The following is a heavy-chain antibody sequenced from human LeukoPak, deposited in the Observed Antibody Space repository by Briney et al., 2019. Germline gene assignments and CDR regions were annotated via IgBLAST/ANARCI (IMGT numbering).Heavy chain of an antibody. CDR3: ARGPPESYYFDY. Sequence: GGSLRLSCAASGFTVSSNYMSWVRQAPGKGLEWVSVIYSGGSTYYADSVKGRFTISRDNSKNTLYLQMNRLRAEDTAVYYCARGPPESYYFDYWGQGTLVTVSS. CDR1: GFTVSSNY. D-gene: IGHD3-16*02. V-gene: IGHV3-66*01. J-gene: IGHJ4*02. CDR2: IYSGGST.